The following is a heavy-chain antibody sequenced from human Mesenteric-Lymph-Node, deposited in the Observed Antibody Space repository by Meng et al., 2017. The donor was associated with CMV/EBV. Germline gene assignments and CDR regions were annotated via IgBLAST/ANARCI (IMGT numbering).Heavy chain of an antibody. D-gene: IGHD6-6*01. V-gene: IGHV3-21*01. CDR1: GLTFSCYS. CDR3: ARVGQLADFDY. Sequence: SCAASGLTFSCYSMNGVRQAPGKGLEWVSSISSSSSYIYYADSVKGRFTISRDNAKNSLYLQMNSLRAEDTAVYYCARVGQLADFDYWGQGTLVTVSS. CDR2: ISSSSSYI. J-gene: IGHJ4*02.